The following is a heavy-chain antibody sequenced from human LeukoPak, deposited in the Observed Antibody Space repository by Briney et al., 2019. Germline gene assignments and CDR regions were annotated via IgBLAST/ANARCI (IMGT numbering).Heavy chain of an antibody. D-gene: IGHD3-22*01. CDR1: GYTFTSYY. J-gene: IGHJ4*02. CDR2: INPSGGST. Sequence: ASVKVSCKASGYTFTSYYMHWVRQAPGQGLEWMGIINPSGGSTSYAQKFQGRVTMTRDMSTSTVYMELSSLRSEDTAVYYCARAYYYHSSGFSNFDYWGQGTLVTVSS. CDR3: ARAYYYHSSGFSNFDY. V-gene: IGHV1-46*01.